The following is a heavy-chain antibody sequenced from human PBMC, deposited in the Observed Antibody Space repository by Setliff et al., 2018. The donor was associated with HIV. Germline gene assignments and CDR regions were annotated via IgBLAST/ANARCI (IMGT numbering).Heavy chain of an antibody. D-gene: IGHD3-22*01. Sequence: PSETLSLTCTVYGGSFSGYYWTWIRQPPGKGLEFIGEMNHRGVIKYLSSLKSRVTMAVDTSRKQFSLKLKSVTAADTAVYYCFLFYDDRSGFYWDWGQGTPVTVSS. V-gene: IGHV4-34*01. CDR2: MNHRGVI. CDR3: FLFYDDRSGFYWD. J-gene: IGHJ4*02. CDR1: GGSFSGYY.